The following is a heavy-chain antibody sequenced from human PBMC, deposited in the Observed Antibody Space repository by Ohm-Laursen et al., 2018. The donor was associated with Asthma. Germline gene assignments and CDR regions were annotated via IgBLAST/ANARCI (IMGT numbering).Heavy chain of an antibody. CDR1: GFTHERYA. J-gene: IGHJ1*01. CDR2: FSLDSDRI. Sequence: SLRLSCAASGFTHERYAMHWVRQAPGKGLEWVSGFSLDSDRIGYADSVRGRFTTSRDNAKNLVYLQMNSLRAEDTALYYCARIGPEWELPGREYSLHHWGQGTQVTVSS. V-gene: IGHV3-9*01. CDR3: ARIGPEWELPGREYSLHH. D-gene: IGHD1-26*01.